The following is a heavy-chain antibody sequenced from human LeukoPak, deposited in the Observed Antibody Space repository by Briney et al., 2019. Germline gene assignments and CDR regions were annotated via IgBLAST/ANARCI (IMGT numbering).Heavy chain of an antibody. CDR1: GFTFSSYW. CDR2: ISGSGGST. J-gene: IGHJ4*02. D-gene: IGHD3-10*01. CDR3: AKPQYYYGSGKAYFDY. Sequence: GGSLRLSCAASGFTFSSYWMSWVRQAPGKGLEWVSTISGSGGSTYYADSVKGRFTISRDNSKNTLYLQMNSLRAEDTAVYYCAKPQYYYGSGKAYFDYWGQGTLVTVSS. V-gene: IGHV3-23*01.